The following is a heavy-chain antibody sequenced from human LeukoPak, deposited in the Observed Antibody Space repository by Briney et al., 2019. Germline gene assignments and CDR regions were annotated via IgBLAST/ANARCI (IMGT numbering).Heavy chain of an antibody. D-gene: IGHD1-7*01. J-gene: IGHJ3*02. CDR2: ISYDGSNK. Sequence: GRSLRLSCAASGFTFSSYAMHWVRQAPGKGLEWVAVISYDGSNKYYADSVKGRFTISRDNSKNTLYLQMNSLRADDTAVYYCGRDFGLTGTKRSFDIWGQGTMVTVSS. CDR1: GFTFSSYA. V-gene: IGHV3-30*07. CDR3: GRDFGLTGTKRSFDI.